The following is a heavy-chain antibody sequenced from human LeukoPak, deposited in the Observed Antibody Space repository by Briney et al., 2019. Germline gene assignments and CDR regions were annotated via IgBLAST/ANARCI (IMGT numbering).Heavy chain of an antibody. V-gene: IGHV3-53*01. CDR3: ARDLGPGFDY. D-gene: IGHD3-16*01. CDR2: IYSDGIT. Sequence: SGGSQRLSCAASGFIVSSNYMSWVRQAPRKGLEWVSVIYSDGITYYADSVKGRFTISRDNSKNTVYLQMNSLRAEDTAVYYCARDLGPGFDYWGQGTLVTVSS. J-gene: IGHJ4*02. CDR1: GFIVSSNY.